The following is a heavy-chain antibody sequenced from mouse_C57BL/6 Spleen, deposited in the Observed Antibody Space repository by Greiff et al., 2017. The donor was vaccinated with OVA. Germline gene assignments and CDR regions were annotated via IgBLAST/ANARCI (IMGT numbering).Heavy chain of an antibody. D-gene: IGHD1-1*01. Sequence: LPPSCSALMQPGASVTLSCQATGYTFTGYWIEWVKQRPGHGLEWIGEILPGSGSTNYNEKFKGKATFTADTSSNTAYMQLSSLTTEDSAIYYCARKEGLLLRPDWYFDVWGTGTTVTVSS. CDR1: GYTFTGYW. CDR2: ILPGSGST. CDR3: ARKEGLLLRPDWYFDV. J-gene: IGHJ1*03. V-gene: IGHV1-9*01.